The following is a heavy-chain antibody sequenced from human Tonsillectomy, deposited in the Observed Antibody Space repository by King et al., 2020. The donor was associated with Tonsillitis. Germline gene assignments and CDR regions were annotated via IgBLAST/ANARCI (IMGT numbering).Heavy chain of an antibody. V-gene: IGHV4-39*01. CDR3: ARPQDYYDSGGYADNWFDP. CDR2: IYYSGST. CDR1: GGSISSSSYY. J-gene: IGHJ5*02. Sequence: LQLQESGPGLVKPSETLSLTCTVSGGSISSSSYYWGWIRQPPGKGLEWIGSIYYSGSTYYNPSLKSRVTISVDTSKNQFSLKPSSVTAADTAVYYCARPQDYYDSGGYADNWFDPWGQGTLVTVSS. D-gene: IGHD3-22*01.